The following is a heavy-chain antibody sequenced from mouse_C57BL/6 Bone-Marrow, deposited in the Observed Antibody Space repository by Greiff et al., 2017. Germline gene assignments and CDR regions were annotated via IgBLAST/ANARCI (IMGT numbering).Heavy chain of an antibody. CDR1: GYTFTNYW. CDR2: MHPNGGSP. Sequence: QVQLQQPGAELVKPGASVKLSCKASGYTFTNYWMHWVKQRPGQGLEWIGMMHPNGGSPDYNEKFKSEATLSVDKSSRTAYMELSSLTSDDSAVYYCARSYDYDDYTRDYWGQGTSVTVSS. J-gene: IGHJ4*01. D-gene: IGHD2-4*01. CDR3: ARSYDYDDYTRDY. V-gene: IGHV1-64*01.